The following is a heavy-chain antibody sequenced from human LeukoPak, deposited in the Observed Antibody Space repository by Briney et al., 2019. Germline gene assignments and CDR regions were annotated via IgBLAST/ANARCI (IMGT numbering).Heavy chain of an antibody. CDR3: ARGYCTNGVCYILSYYMDV. Sequence: PGGSLRLSCAASGFTFSSYEMNWVRQAPGKGLEWVSYISSSGSTIYYADSVKGRFTISRDNAKNSLYLQMNSLRAEDTAVYYCARGYCTNGVCYILSYYMDVWGKGTTVTVSS. D-gene: IGHD2-8*01. J-gene: IGHJ6*03. CDR1: GFTFSSYE. CDR2: ISSSGSTI. V-gene: IGHV3-48*03.